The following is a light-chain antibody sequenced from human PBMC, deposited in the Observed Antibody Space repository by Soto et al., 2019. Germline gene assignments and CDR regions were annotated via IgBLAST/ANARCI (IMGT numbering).Light chain of an antibody. CDR3: NSYTGSSTYV. CDR2: EVS. V-gene: IGLV2-18*02. J-gene: IGLJ1*01. Sequence: QSVLTQPPSVSGSPGQSVAISCIGTSSDVGSYNRVSWYQQPPGAAPKLMIYEVSNRPSGVPDRFSGSKSGNTASLTISGLQAEDEADYYCNSYTGSSTYVFGTGTKVTVL. CDR1: SSDVGSYNR.